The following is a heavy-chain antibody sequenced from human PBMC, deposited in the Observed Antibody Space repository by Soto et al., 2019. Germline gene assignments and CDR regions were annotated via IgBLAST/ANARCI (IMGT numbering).Heavy chain of an antibody. Sequence: PGGSLRLSCAASGFTFSSYSMNWIRQPPGKGLEWIGSIYYSGSTYYNPSLKSRVTISVDTSKNQFSLKLSSVTAADTAVYYCARRGYELDYWGQGTLVTVSS. CDR2: IYYSGST. CDR3: ARRGYELDY. D-gene: IGHD5-12*01. J-gene: IGHJ4*02. V-gene: IGHV4-39*01. CDR1: GFTFSSYS.